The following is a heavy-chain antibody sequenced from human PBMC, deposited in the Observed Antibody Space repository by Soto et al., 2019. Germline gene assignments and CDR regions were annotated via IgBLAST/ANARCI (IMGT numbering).Heavy chain of an antibody. CDR3: AKYGLRYFDPYYMDV. CDR2: ISGSGGST. V-gene: IGHV3-23*01. Sequence: GGSLRLFCAASGFTFSSYAMSWVRQAPGKGLEWVSAISGSGGSTYYADSVKGRFTISRDNSKNTLYLQMNSLRAEDTAVYYCAKYGLRYFDPYYMDVWGKGTTVTVSS. D-gene: IGHD3-9*01. J-gene: IGHJ6*03. CDR1: GFTFSSYA.